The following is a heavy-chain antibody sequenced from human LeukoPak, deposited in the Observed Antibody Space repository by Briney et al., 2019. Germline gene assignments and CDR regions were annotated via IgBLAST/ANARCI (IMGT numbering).Heavy chain of an antibody. CDR2: ISWNSGSI. V-gene: IGHV3-9*01. CDR3: AKGYYYGSGTPFDY. Sequence: PGRSLRLSCAASGFTFDDYAMHWVRQVPGKGLEWVSGISWNSGSIGYADSVKGRFTISRDNAKNSLYLQMNSLRAEDTALYYCAKGYYYGSGTPFDYWGQGTLVTVSS. J-gene: IGHJ4*02. CDR1: GFTFDDYA. D-gene: IGHD3-10*01.